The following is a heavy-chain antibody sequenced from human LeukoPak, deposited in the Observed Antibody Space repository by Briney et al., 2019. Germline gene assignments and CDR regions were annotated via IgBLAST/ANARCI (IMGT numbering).Heavy chain of an antibody. J-gene: IGHJ4*02. CDR1: GYTFTGYY. CDR2: INPNSGGT. D-gene: IGHD5-24*01. Sequence: ASVKVSCKASGYTFTGYYMHWVRQAPGQGLEWMGWINPNSGGTNYAQKFQGRVTMTRDTSISTAYLQWSSLKASDTAMYYCARRVWDGYNLYDFDYWGQGTLVTVSS. V-gene: IGHV1-2*02. CDR3: ARRVWDGYNLYDFDY.